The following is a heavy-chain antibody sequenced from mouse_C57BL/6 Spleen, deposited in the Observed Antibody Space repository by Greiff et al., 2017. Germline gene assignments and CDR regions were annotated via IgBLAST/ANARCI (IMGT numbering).Heavy chain of an antibody. Sequence: QVQLQQPGAELVMPGASVKLSCKASGYTFTSYWLPWVKQRPGQGLEWIGEIDPSDSYTNYNQKFKGKSTLTVDKSSSTAYMQLSSLTSEDSSVYYCARRGNWDWYFDVWGTGTTVTVSS. D-gene: IGHD4-1*01. V-gene: IGHV1-69*01. CDR3: ARRGNWDWYFDV. J-gene: IGHJ1*03. CDR2: IDPSDSYT. CDR1: GYTFTSYW.